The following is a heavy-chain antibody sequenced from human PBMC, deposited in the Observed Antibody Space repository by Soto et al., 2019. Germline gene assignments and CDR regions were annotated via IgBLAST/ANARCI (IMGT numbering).Heavy chain of an antibody. CDR1: GFTFSSYG. D-gene: IGHD3-3*01. V-gene: IGHV3-33*01. CDR3: ARDLTIFGVVTYPDY. CDR2: IWYDGSSK. J-gene: IGHJ4*02. Sequence: GGSLRLSCAASGFTFSSYGMHWVRQAPGKGLEWVAVIWYDGSSKYYADSVKGRFTISRDNSKNTLYLQMNSLRAEDTAVYYCARDLTIFGVVTYPDYWGQGTLVTVSS.